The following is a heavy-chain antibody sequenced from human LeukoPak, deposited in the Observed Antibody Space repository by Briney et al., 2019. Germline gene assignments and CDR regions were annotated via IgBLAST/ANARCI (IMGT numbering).Heavy chain of an antibody. V-gene: IGHV4-30-2*01. Sequence: SETLSLTCAVSGGSISSGGYSWSWIRQPPGKGLEWIGYIYHSGSTYYNPSLKSRVTISVDRSKNQFSLKLSSVTAADTAVYYCARAKIAVAGLTVFIDYWGQGTLVTVSS. CDR1: GGSISSGGYS. CDR3: ARAKIAVAGLTVFIDY. CDR2: IYHSGST. D-gene: IGHD6-19*01. J-gene: IGHJ4*02.